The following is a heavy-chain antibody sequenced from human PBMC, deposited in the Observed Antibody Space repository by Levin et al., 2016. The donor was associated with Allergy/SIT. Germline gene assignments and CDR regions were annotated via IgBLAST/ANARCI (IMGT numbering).Heavy chain of an antibody. V-gene: IGHV1-2*02. Sequence: ASVKVSCKASGYIFTDYYIHWVRQAPGQGLEWMGWINSDSGGASPAQNFQGRVTMTTDTSTSTAYMELRSLRSDDTAVYYCTRVALYCSGGRCYPTSGFDWWGQGTLVTVSS. CDR3: TRVALYCSGGRCYPTSGFDW. CDR1: GYIFTDYY. J-gene: IGHJ4*02. CDR2: INSDSGGA. D-gene: IGHD2-15*01.